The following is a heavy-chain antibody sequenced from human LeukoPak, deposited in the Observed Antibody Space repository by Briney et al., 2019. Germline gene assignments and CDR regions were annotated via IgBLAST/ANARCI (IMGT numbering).Heavy chain of an antibody. CDR1: GFSFSSYD. Sequence: GKSLRLSCAASGFSFSSYDMHWVRQAPGKGLEWVAIIRLDGSAEYYGDSVKGRFTVSRDNSKNTLYLQMDSLRVEDTAVYYCARDLNREDFDYWGQGTLVAVSS. V-gene: IGHV3-33*01. CDR2: IRLDGSAE. CDR3: ARDLNREDFDY. J-gene: IGHJ4*02. D-gene: IGHD1-14*01.